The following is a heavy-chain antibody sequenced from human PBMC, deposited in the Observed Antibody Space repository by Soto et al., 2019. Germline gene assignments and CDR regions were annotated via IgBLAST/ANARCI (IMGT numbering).Heavy chain of an antibody. J-gene: IGHJ4*02. CDR3: ASPLPDCSSTSCYFNY. V-gene: IGHV4-34*01. CDR2: INHSGST. Sequence: SETLSLTCAVYGGSFSGYYWSWIRQPPGKGLEWIGEINHSGSTNYNPSLKSRVTISVDTSKNQFSLKLSSVTAADTAVYYCASPLPDCSSTSCYFNYWGQGTLVTVSS. D-gene: IGHD2-2*01. CDR1: GGSFSGYY.